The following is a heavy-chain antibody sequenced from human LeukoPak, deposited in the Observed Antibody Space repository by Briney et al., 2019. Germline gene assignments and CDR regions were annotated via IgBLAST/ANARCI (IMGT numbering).Heavy chain of an antibody. Sequence: SETLSLTCTVSGGSISSYYWSWIRQPPGKGLEWIGYIYYSGSTNYNPSLKSRVTISVDTSKNQFSLKLSSVTAADTAVYYCASTGPVYGDFGYWGQGTLVTVSS. CDR2: IYYSGST. V-gene: IGHV4-59*01. CDR1: GGSISSYY. J-gene: IGHJ4*02. D-gene: IGHD5/OR15-5a*01. CDR3: ASTGPVYGDFGY.